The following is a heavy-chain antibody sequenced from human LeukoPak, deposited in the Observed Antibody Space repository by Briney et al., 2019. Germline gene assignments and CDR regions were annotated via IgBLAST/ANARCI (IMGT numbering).Heavy chain of an antibody. CDR3: ARAAAGGVYY. CDR1: GFTLSSYW. Sequence: PGGSLRLSCAASGFTLSSYWMSWVRQAPGKGLEWVAYINQDGSTIYYVDSVKGRFTISRDNAKNSLYLQMNSLRAEDTAVYYCARAAAGGVYYWGQGTLVTVSS. V-gene: IGHV3-7*01. J-gene: IGHJ4*02. D-gene: IGHD2-8*02. CDR2: INQDGSTI.